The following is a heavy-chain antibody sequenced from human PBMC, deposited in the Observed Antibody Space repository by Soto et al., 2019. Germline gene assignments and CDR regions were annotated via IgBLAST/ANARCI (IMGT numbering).Heavy chain of an antibody. CDR1: GFTFTSYA. V-gene: IGHV3-23*01. CDR3: ARHSGYGVLGDY. D-gene: IGHD5-12*01. Sequence: EVQLLESGGGLVQPGGSLRLSCAASGFTFTSYAMSWVRQAPGKGLEWVSAISGSGGSTYYADSVKGRFTISRENSKNTLYLQMNSLRAEDTAVYYCARHSGYGVLGDYWGQGTLVTVSS. CDR2: ISGSGGST. J-gene: IGHJ4*02.